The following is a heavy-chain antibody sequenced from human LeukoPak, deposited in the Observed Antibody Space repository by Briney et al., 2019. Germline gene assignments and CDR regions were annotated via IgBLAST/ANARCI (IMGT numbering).Heavy chain of an antibody. Sequence: SETLSLTCTVSGGSISSSSYYWGWIRQSPGKGREWIGNIYYTESTYYNPSLKSRVTISVDTSKNQFSLKLSSVTAADTAVYYCARDGAGGAADAFDIWGQGTMVTVSS. CDR2: IYYTEST. D-gene: IGHD1-26*01. J-gene: IGHJ3*02. V-gene: IGHV4-39*07. CDR1: GGSISSSSYY. CDR3: ARDGAGGAADAFDI.